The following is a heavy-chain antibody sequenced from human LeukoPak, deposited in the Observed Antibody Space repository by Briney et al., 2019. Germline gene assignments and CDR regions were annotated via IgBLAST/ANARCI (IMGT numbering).Heavy chain of an antibody. D-gene: IGHD4-17*01. Sequence: PSETLSLTCTVSGGSISTSNYYWGWIRQPPGKGLEWIGNIFYSGSTYYSPSVKSRVTISLDTSRNQFSLKLNSVTAADTAVYYCARIPTVTFFDYWGQGTLVTVSS. J-gene: IGHJ4*02. CDR3: ARIPTVTFFDY. V-gene: IGHV4-39*07. CDR1: GGSISTSNYY. CDR2: IFYSGST.